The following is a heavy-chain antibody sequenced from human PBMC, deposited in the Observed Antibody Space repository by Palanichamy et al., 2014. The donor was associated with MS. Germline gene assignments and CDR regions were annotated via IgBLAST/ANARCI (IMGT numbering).Heavy chain of an antibody. CDR3: ARIALPTSNFDY. J-gene: IGHJ4*02. D-gene: IGHD1-26*01. CDR1: IHLSSYA. V-gene: IGHV3-23*01. CDR2: ISDTGGIT. Sequence: EVQLLEVWGRLGTAWGVPETLLCSLWIHLSSYAMSWVRQAPGKGLEWVSSISDTGGITYYGDSVKGRSTISRDNSKNTLYLQMNSLRPEDTAIYYCARIALPTSNFDYWGQGTLVTVSS.